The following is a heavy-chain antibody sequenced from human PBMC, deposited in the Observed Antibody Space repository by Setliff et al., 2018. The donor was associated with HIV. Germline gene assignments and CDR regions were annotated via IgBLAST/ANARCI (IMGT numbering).Heavy chain of an antibody. Sequence: GGSLRLSCAASGFTFSTYVLSWVRQAPGKGLEWVSALTGDGVNTYYADSVEGRFTISRDNSKNTLYLQMNSLRAEDTAIYYCAKDRGYYGSGSSLDYWGQGTLVTVSP. CDR2: LTGDGVNT. CDR1: GFTFSTYV. D-gene: IGHD3-10*01. J-gene: IGHJ4*02. V-gene: IGHV3-23*01. CDR3: AKDRGYYGSGSSLDY.